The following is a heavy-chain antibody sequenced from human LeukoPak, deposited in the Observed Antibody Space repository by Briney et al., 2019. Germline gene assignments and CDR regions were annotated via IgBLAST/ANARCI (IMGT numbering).Heavy chain of an antibody. Sequence: PSETLSLTCTVSGGSISSYYWSWIRQPAGKGLEWIGHMYTSGSTNYNPSLKSRVTMSADTSKNQFSLKLSSVTAADTAVYYCARVAAMASFDYWGQGTLVTVSS. CDR2: MYTSGST. J-gene: IGHJ4*02. CDR3: ARVAAMASFDY. CDR1: GGSISSYY. D-gene: IGHD5-18*01. V-gene: IGHV4-4*07.